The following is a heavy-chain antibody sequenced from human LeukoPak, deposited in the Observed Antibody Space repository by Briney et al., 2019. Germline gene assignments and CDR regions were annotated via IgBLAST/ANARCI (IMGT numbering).Heavy chain of an antibody. J-gene: IGHJ3*02. V-gene: IGHV3-21*01. CDR2: ISSSSIYI. D-gene: IGHD4-11*01. CDR1: GFTLSAHG. Sequence: GGSLRLSCAASGFTLSAHGMNWVRQAPGKGLEWVSSISSSSIYIYYGDSVKGRFTISRDNARNSLYLQMNSLRAEDTAVYYCARGYSNYGYAFDIWGQGTMVTVSS. CDR3: ARGYSNYGYAFDI.